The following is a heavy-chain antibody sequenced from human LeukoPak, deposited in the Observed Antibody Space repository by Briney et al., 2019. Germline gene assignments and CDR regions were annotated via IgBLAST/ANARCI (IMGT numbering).Heavy chain of an antibody. CDR3: ARLPITTSLRVYYFDY. CDR2: FYPGDSNT. Sequence: GESLKISCKGSGYSFTIYWLGWVRQMPGKGLEWMGIFYPGDSNTRYNPSFQGQVTFSADKSVNTAYLQWSSLRASDTAIYYCARLPITTSLRVYYFDYWGQGNLVTVPS. CDR1: GYSFTIYW. J-gene: IGHJ4*02. V-gene: IGHV5-51*01. D-gene: IGHD2/OR15-2a*01.